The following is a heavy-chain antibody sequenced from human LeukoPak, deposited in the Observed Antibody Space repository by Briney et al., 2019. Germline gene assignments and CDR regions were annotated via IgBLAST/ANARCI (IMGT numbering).Heavy chain of an antibody. D-gene: IGHD6-19*01. J-gene: IGHJ4*02. CDR2: MNPNSGNT. V-gene: IGHV1-8*01. CDR3: ARGLSQWLVSVIGY. Sequence: ASVKVSCKASGYTFTSYDIYWVRQATGPGLEWMGWMNPNSGNTGYAQKFQGRVTMTRNTSISTAYMELSSLRSEDTAVYYCARGLSQWLVSVIGYWGQGTLVTVSS. CDR1: GYTFTSYD.